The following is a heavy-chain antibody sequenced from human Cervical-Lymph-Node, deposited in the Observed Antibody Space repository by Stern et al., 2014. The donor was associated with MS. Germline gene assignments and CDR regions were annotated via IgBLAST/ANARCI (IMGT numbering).Heavy chain of an antibody. J-gene: IGHJ4*02. D-gene: IGHD1-26*01. CDR1: GGSFGTYF. V-gene: IGHV4-59*01. CDR2: IDYSGST. CDR3: ARGGSYYYY. Sequence: QVQLVESGPGLVKPSETLSLTCTVSGGSFGTYFWSWIRQPPGKGLEWFGYIDYSGSTIYNPSLKSRVTISIDTSKNQFSLNLSSVTSADTAVYYCARGGSYYYYWGQGTLVTVSS.